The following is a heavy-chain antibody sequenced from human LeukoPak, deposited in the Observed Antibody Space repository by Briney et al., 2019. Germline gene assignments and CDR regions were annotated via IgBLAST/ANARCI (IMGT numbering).Heavy chain of an antibody. CDR3: AKFEGATIPGWFNDY. Sequence: PGGSLRLSCAASGFTFSSYAMSWVRQAPGKGLEWVSAISGSGGSTYYADSVKGRFTISRDNSKNTLYLQMNSLRTEDTAVYFCAKFEGATIPGWFNDYWGQGILVTVSS. V-gene: IGHV3-23*01. CDR1: GFTFSSYA. J-gene: IGHJ4*02. D-gene: IGHD6-19*01. CDR2: ISGSGGST.